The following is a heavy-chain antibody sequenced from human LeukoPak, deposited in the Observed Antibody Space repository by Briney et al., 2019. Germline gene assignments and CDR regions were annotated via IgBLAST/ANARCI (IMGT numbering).Heavy chain of an antibody. J-gene: IGHJ5*02. V-gene: IGHV3-23*01. CDR1: GFTFSSYA. D-gene: IGHD2-2*01. Sequence: PGGSLRLSCAASGFTFSSYAMSWVRQAPGKGLEWVSAISGRGGSTYYADSVKGRFTISRDNSKNTLYLQINSLRAEDTAVYYCAKDQDIVVVPAAIWFDPWGQGTLVTVSS. CDR2: ISGRGGST. CDR3: AKDQDIVVVPAAIWFDP.